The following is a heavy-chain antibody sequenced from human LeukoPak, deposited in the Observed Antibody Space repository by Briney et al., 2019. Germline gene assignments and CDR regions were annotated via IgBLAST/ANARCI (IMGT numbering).Heavy chain of an antibody. D-gene: IGHD1-26*01. Sequence: SETLSLTCTVSGGFITSYYWSWIRQPPGKGLEWIGFVYYTGTTTYNPSLKSRVTISVDTSKNQFSLKLSSVTAADTAVHYCATRRVGAAYFDYWGQGTLVTVSS. CDR1: GGFITSYY. CDR2: VYYTGTT. CDR3: ATRRVGAAYFDY. V-gene: IGHV4-59*01. J-gene: IGHJ4*02.